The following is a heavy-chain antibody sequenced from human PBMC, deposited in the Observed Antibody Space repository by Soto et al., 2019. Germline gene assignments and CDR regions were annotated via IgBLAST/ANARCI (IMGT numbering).Heavy chain of an antibody. D-gene: IGHD2-2*02. J-gene: IGHJ6*02. CDR3: AREYTAWPLAYGLDV. V-gene: IGHV3-21*02. Sequence: VQLVESGGGLVKPGGSLRLSCVGSGFTFSTYSINWVRQAPGKGLEWVSSISSRSDIYYADSVKGRCTISRDNAKNSVSLQMNSLRAEDTAVYYCAREYTAWPLAYGLDVWGQGTTVTVSS. CDR1: GFTFSTYS. CDR2: ISSRSDI.